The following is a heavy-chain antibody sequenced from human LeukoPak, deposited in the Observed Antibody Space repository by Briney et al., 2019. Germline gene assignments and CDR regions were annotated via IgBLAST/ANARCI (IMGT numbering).Heavy chain of an antibody. CDR2: IYPGDSDT. V-gene: IGHV5-51*01. CDR3: ARQHDYGGYPVGYFDY. Sequence: GESLKISCKGSGYSFTSYWIGWVRQMPGKGLEWMGIIYPGDSDTRYSPSFQGQVTISADKSISTAYLQWSSLKASDTAMYYCARQHDYGGYPVGYFDYWGQGTLVTVSS. J-gene: IGHJ4*02. D-gene: IGHD4-17*01. CDR1: GYSFTSYW.